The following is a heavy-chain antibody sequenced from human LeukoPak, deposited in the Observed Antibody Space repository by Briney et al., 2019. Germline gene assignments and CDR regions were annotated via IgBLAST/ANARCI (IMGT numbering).Heavy chain of an antibody. CDR2: IYYSET. CDR1: GGSITSNY. CDR3: ARDPGLKKIPYYQYYYLDV. D-gene: IGHD2-2*02. J-gene: IGHJ6*03. Sequence: SETLSLTCSGSGGSITSNYWTWIRQPPGKGLEWIGNIYYSETNYSPSLKSRVTISVDTSKNQFSLRLTSVTAADTAVYYCARDPGLKKIPYYQYYYLDVWGQGTTVTVSS. V-gene: IGHV4-59*01.